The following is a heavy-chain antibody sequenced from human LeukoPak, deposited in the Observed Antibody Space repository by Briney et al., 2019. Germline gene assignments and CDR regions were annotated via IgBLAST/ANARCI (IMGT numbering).Heavy chain of an antibody. CDR3: ARQDGASAGVIYMDV. D-gene: IGHD6-13*01. CDR1: GYSISSGYY. J-gene: IGHJ6*03. CDR2: IYRSGTT. Sequence: PSETLSPTCAFSGYSISSGYYWDWIRQPPGKGLEWIGSIYRSGTTYYNVSLKSRVTISVDTSKNQFSLKLSSVTAADAAVYYCARQDGASAGVIYMDVWGKGTTVTVSS. V-gene: IGHV4-38-2*01.